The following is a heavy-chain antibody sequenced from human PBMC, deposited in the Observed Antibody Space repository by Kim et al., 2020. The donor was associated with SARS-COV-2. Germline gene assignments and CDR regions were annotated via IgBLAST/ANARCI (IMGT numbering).Heavy chain of an antibody. CDR1: GGSISSSSYY. V-gene: IGHV4-39*01. J-gene: IGHJ4*02. CDR2: IYYSGST. Sequence: SETLSLTCTVSGGSISSSSYYWGWIRQPPGKGLEWIGSIYYSGSTYYNPSLKSRVTISVDTSKNQFSLKLSSVTAADTAVYYCASSLQWLVGLVRYFDYWGQGTLVTVSS. D-gene: IGHD6-19*01. CDR3: ASSLQWLVGLVRYFDY.